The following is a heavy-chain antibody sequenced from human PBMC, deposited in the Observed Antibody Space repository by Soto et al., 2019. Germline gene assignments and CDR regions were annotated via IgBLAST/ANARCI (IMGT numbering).Heavy chain of an antibody. Sequence: QVQLVESGGGVVQPGRSLRLSCAASGFMFSGFGMHWVRQAPGKGLQWVAGISKDGSKKYYADSVKGRFTISRDNSKKALYLQMNCLRAEDTAVYYCANPSGYYFGLGSHDEASDMWGQGTGVTVFS. V-gene: IGHV3-30*18. D-gene: IGHD3-10*01. CDR1: GFMFSGFG. J-gene: IGHJ3*02. CDR3: ANPSGYYFGLGSHDEASDM. CDR2: ISKDGSKK.